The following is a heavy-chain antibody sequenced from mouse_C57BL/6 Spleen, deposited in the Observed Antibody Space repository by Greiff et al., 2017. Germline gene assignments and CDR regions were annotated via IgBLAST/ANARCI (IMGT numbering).Heavy chain of an antibody. CDR2: INPSSGYT. J-gene: IGHJ2*01. V-gene: IGHV1-4*01. Sequence: VQLQQSGAELARPGASVKMSCKASGYTFTSYTMHWVKQRPGQGLEWIGYINPSSGYTKYNQKFKDKATLTADKSSSTAYMQLSRLTSENSAVYCCARVENDDGGYWGQGTTLTVSS. CDR1: GYTFTSYT. D-gene: IGHD2-4*01. CDR3: ARVENDDGGY.